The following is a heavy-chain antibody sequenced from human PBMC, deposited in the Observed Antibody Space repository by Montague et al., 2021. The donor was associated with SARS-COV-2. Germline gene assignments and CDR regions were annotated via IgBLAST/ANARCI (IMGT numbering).Heavy chain of an antibody. J-gene: IGHJ4*02. D-gene: IGHD2-2*01. CDR2: INHSRST. Sequence: SETLSLTCAVYGGSLSGYYWSWICQAPGKGLEWIGEINHSRSTNYNPSLTSRVTMSLDTSKNQFSLNLSSVTAADTAVYYCAREGIGCNSCLGYWGQGTLVTVSS. V-gene: IGHV4-34*01. CDR3: AREGIGCNSCLGY. CDR1: GGSLSGYY.